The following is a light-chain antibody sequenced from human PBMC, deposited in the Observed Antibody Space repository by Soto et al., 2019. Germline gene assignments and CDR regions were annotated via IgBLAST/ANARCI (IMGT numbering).Light chain of an antibody. J-gene: IGKJ5*01. CDR2: WAS. CDR1: QIFLYTSNNKNY. V-gene: IGKV4-1*01. Sequence: DIVMTQSPDSLAVSLGERATINCKSIQIFLYTSNNKNYIAWYQQKSGKPPKLXIYWASTRESGVPERFSGGGSGTEFTLTISGLQIEDLETYYCQVYNNGPPGFGQGTRLEIK. CDR3: QVYNNGPPG.